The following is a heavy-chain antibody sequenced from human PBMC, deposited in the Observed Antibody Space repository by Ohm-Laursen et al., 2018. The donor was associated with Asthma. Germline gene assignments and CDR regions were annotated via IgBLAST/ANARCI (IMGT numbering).Heavy chain of an antibody. J-gene: IGHJ6*02. CDR3: AKGTTVTTPYYYYYYGMDV. CDR1: GFTFSSYG. D-gene: IGHD4-23*01. V-gene: IGHV3-30*18. CDR2: ISYDGSNK. Sequence: SLRLSCSASGFTFSSYGMHWVRQAPGKGLEWVAVISYDGSNKYYADSVKGRFTISRDNSKNTLYLQMNSLRAEDTAVYYCAKGTTVTTPYYYYYYGMDVWGQGTTVTVSS.